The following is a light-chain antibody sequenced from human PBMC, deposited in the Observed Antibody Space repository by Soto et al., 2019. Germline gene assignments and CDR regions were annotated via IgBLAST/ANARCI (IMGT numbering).Light chain of an antibody. CDR2: GAS. CDR3: QQYGSSPLT. CDR1: QSVSIH. V-gene: IGKV3-20*01. Sequence: ETVMTQSPGTLSVSLGERATLSCRASQSVSIHLAWYQQKPGQAPRLLIYGASSRATGIPDRFSGSGSGTDFTLTISRLEPEDFAVYYCQQYGSSPLTFGGGTKVDI. J-gene: IGKJ4*01.